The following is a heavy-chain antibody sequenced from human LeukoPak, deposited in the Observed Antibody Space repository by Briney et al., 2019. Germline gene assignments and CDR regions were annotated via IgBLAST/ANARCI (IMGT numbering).Heavy chain of an antibody. Sequence: PSETLSLTCTVSGGSITSSSYYWGWIRQPPGKGLEWIGNIHHSGSTYYNPSLKSRVTISVDTSKNQFSLKLSSVTAADTAVYYCARIRAFTRKSNWFDPWGQGTLVTVSS. V-gene: IGHV4-39*07. J-gene: IGHJ5*02. CDR2: IHHSGST. CDR3: ARIRAFTRKSNWFDP. D-gene: IGHD3-3*01. CDR1: GGSITSSSYY.